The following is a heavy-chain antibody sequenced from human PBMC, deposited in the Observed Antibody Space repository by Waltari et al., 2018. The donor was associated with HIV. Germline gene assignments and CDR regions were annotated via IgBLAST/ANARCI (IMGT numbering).Heavy chain of an antibody. CDR2: VYYLGST. CDR3: ARTYTGSSQYFQL. D-gene: IGHD1-26*01. Sequence: QLQLQESGPGLVKPSETLSLTCTVSGDSISRSPYYWGWIRQPPGKGLEWIGSVYYLGSTDYSPSLKSRVTISLDTSKNRFSLKLNSVIAADTAVYYCARTYTGSSQYFQLWGQGTLVTVSS. V-gene: IGHV4-39*01. CDR1: GDSISRSPYY. J-gene: IGHJ1*01.